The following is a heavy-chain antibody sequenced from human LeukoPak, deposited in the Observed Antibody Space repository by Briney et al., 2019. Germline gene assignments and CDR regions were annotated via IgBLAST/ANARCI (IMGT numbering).Heavy chain of an antibody. Sequence: KSSETLSLTCTASGGSISRYYWSWIRQPAGRGLEWIGRIYSSGTTNYNPSLKSRVTMSVDTSKNQFSLKLSSVTAADTAVYYCARGGSSAAAVFDYWGQGTLVTVSS. CDR1: GGSISRYY. D-gene: IGHD6-13*01. J-gene: IGHJ4*02. CDR3: ARGGSSAAAVFDY. CDR2: IYSSGTT. V-gene: IGHV4-4*07.